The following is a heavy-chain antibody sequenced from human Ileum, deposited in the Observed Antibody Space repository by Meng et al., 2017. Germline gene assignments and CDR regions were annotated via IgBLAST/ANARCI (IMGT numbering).Heavy chain of an antibody. CDR1: GFSLRVYW. D-gene: IGHD3-9*01. CDR2: ISGSSAGT. J-gene: IGHJ4*02. V-gene: IGHV3-23*01. Sequence: EEEVTEAGGRLVPAGGSLLLLCDASGFSLRVYWMHWVRQAPGKVLVWVSYISGSSAGTYYADSVKGRFTISRDNSKSTLYLQMNTLRVEDTAKYFCARESLWLRLILDYWGPGTLVTVPQ. CDR3: ARESLWLRLILDY.